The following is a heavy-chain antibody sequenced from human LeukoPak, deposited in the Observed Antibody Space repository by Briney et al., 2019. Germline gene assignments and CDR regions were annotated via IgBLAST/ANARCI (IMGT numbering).Heavy chain of an antibody. J-gene: IGHJ4*02. Sequence: SETLSLTCADYDGSFSGYYWTWIRQPPGKGLEWIGEINHSGSTNYNPSLKSRVTISVDTSKNQFSLKLTSVTAADTAVYYCARGAVRGNNYGFNYWGQGTLVTVSS. CDR2: INHSGST. D-gene: IGHD5-18*01. CDR1: DGSFSGYY. V-gene: IGHV4-34*01. CDR3: ARGAVRGNNYGFNY.